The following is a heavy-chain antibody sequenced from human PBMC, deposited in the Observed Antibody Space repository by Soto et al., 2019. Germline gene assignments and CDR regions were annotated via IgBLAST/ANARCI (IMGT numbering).Heavy chain of an antibody. V-gene: IGHV1-18*01. CDR3: ARDIAFDIDY. CDR2: IYSKAGKM. D-gene: IGHD2-15*01. Sequence: QVHLLQSGAEVQKPGASVKVSCKTSGYTFNDFGITWVRQAPGLGLEWLGWIYSKAGKMNFAPKFQNRAIMTTDTSTSTAFMELTSLTFYDSAIYFCARDIAFDIDYWGQGTLVTVS. J-gene: IGHJ4*02. CDR1: GYTFNDFG.